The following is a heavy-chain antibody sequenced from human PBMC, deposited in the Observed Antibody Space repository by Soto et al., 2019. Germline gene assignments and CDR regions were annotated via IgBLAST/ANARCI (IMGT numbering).Heavy chain of an antibody. V-gene: IGHV1-3*01. CDR1: GYTFTSYA. CDR3: ARNPNGAPPGGLDY. Sequence: GASVKVSCKASGYTFTSYAMHWVRQAPGQRLEWMGWINAGNGNTKYSQKFQGRVTITRDTSASTAYMELSSLRSEDTAVYYCARNPNGAPPGGLDYGGEETRVTVP. CDR2: INAGNGNT. D-gene: IGHD2-8*01. J-gene: IGHJ4*02.